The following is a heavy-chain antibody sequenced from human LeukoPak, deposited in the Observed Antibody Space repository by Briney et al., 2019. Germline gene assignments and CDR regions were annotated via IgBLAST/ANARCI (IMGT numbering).Heavy chain of an antibody. V-gene: IGHV3-23*01. CDR2: INDSGDST. D-gene: IGHD2-2*01. J-gene: IGHJ5*02. Sequence: PGGSLSLSCAASGFTFSSYAMSWVRQAPGKGLEWVSSINDSGDSTYYADSVKGRFTFSRDNSKNTLYLLMNNLRAEDTAIFYCATPYCSSTSCPTWGQGTLVTVSS. CDR1: GFTFSSYA. CDR3: ATPYCSSTSCPT.